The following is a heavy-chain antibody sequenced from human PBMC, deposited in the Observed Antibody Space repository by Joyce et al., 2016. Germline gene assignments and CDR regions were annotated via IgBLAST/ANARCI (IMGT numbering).Heavy chain of an antibody. Sequence: QVQLEQSGAEVKKPGSSVKVSCKTSGDIFNAYGINWVRQAPGQGLEWLGVVVPMSATTEYAQKFRGRLTISAHEPTSTVYMELSSLRSDDTGTYYCARGRGDDFWSGYYGSIDYWGQGTLVSVSS. CDR2: VVPMSATT. D-gene: IGHD3-3*01. CDR1: GDIFNAYG. CDR3: ARGRGDDFWSGYYGSIDY. J-gene: IGHJ4*02. V-gene: IGHV1-69*01.